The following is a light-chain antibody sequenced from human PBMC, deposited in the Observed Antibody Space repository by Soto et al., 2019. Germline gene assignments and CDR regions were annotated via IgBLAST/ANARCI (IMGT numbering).Light chain of an antibody. Sequence: TQSPSPLSASVGDRVTIACRASQSISSWLAWYQQKPGKAPKLLIYKASSLESGVPSRFSGSGSGTEFTLTISSLQPDDFATYYCQQYNSYSAITFGQGTRLEIK. CDR1: QSISSW. CDR3: QQYNSYSAIT. J-gene: IGKJ5*01. V-gene: IGKV1-5*03. CDR2: KAS.